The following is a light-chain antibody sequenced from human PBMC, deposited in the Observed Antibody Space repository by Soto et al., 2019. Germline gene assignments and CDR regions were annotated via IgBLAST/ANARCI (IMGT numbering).Light chain of an antibody. V-gene: IGLV2-14*01. Sequence: QSALTQPASMSGSPGQSITISCTGTGSNVGGYNYVSWYQQHPGKAPKLMIYEVTNRPSGVSNRFSGSKSGNTASLTISALQAEDEADYFCNSYTSSTSRPYVFGTGTKVTVL. CDR3: NSYTSSTSRPYV. CDR2: EVT. J-gene: IGLJ1*01. CDR1: GSNVGGYNY.